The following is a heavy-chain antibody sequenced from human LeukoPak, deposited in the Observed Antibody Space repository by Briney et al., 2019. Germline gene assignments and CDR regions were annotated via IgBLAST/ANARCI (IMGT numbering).Heavy chain of an antibody. CDR1: GYSFTIYG. Sequence: ASVTVSCTASGYSFTIYGISWVRQAPGQGLEWMGSISAYNGNTNYAQKLQGRVTMTTDISTSTAYMELRSLRSDDTAVYYCARLEMATMPYYYYYMDVWGKGTTVTGSS. J-gene: IGHJ6*03. V-gene: IGHV1-18*01. CDR2: ISAYNGNT. CDR3: ARLEMATMPYYYYYMDV. D-gene: IGHD5-24*01.